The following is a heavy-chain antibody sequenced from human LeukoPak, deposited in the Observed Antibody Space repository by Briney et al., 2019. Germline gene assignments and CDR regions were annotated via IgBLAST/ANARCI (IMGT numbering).Heavy chain of an antibody. Sequence: GGSLRLSCAASGFTFSDYYMSWIRQAPGKGLEWVSYISSSGSTIYYADSMKGRFTISRDNAKNSLYLQMNSLRAEDTAVYYCARETSGSHYYYYYYGMDVWGQGTTVTVSS. V-gene: IGHV3-11*04. CDR3: ARETSGSHYYYYYYGMDV. CDR2: ISSSGSTI. J-gene: IGHJ6*02. D-gene: IGHD3-10*01. CDR1: GFTFSDYY.